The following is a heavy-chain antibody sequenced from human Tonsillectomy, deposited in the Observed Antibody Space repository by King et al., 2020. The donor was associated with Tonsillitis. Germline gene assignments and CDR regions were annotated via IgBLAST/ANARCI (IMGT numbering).Heavy chain of an antibody. CDR3: AKVDYYESRDKTAFDI. V-gene: IGHV3-23*04. CDR2: ISGSLVST. CDR1: GFTFSSYA. D-gene: IGHD3-22*01. J-gene: IGHJ3*02. Sequence: VQLVESGGGLVQPGGSLRLSCAASGFTFSSYAMSWVRQAPGKGLEWVSAISGSLVSTYSADSLKGRFTISRDNSKNTLYLQMNSLRAEDTAVYYCAKVDYYESRDKTAFDIWGQGTMVTVSS.